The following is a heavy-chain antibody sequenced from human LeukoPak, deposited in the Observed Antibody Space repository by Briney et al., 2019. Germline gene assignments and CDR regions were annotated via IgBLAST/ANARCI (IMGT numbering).Heavy chain of an antibody. V-gene: IGHV4-4*07. CDR1: GASISSYY. D-gene: IGHD3-3*01. J-gene: IGHJ4*02. CDR3: ARSYDRGNYFDF. CDR2: IFGTGST. Sequence: SETLSRTCAVSGASISSYYWSWIRQPAGKGLEWIGRIFGTGSTNYSPSLKSRVTMSVDTSKNQFSLNLNSVTAADTAVYYCARSYDRGNYFDFWGQGTLVTVSS.